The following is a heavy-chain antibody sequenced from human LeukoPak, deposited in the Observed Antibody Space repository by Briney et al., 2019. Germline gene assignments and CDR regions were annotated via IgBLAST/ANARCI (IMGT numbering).Heavy chain of an antibody. D-gene: IGHD3-10*01. CDR1: GFTFSNDW. J-gene: IGHJ4*01. V-gene: IGHV3-15*01. CDR3: TARVWSGDSLDFDS. CDR2: IKKKIDGGPT. Sequence: GGSLRLSCAASGFTFSNDWMSWVRQAPGKGLEWVGHIKKKIDGGPTDYAAPVKDRFTISRDDSKNTLYLQTNSLKSEDPAVYYCTARVWSGDSLDFDSWGQGTLVTVSS.